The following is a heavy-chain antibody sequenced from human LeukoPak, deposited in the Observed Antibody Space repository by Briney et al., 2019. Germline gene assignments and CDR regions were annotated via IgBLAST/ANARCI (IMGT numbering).Heavy chain of an antibody. D-gene: IGHD2-2*01. CDR3: ARGDCSSTSCYALSWFDP. J-gene: IGHJ5*02. Sequence: PSETLSLTCAVYGGSFSGYYWSWIRQPPGKGLEWIGEINHSGSTNYNPSLKSRVTISVDTSKNQFSLKLSSVTAADTAVYYSARGDCSSTSCYALSWFDPWGQGTLVTVSS. CDR2: INHSGST. V-gene: IGHV4-34*01. CDR1: GGSFSGYY.